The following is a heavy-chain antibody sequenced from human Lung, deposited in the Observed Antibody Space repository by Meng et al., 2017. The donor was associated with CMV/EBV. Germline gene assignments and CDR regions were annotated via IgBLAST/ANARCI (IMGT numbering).Heavy chain of an antibody. Sequence: SVXVSXXASGYTFTGYYIHWVRQAPGQGLEWMGWITPNSGGTNYAQKFQGRVTMTRDTSISTAYMELSRLRSDDTAVYYCARGPFYYYGMDVWGQGTTV. D-gene: IGHD3-10*01. J-gene: IGHJ6*01. V-gene: IGHV1-2*02. CDR1: GYTFTGYY. CDR3: ARGPFYYYGMDV. CDR2: ITPNSGGT.